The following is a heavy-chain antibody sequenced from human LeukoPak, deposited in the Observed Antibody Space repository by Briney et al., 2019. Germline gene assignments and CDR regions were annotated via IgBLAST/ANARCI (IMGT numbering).Heavy chain of an antibody. D-gene: IGHD2-15*01. CDR1: GFTLSTYW. CDR2: IKPDESQK. Sequence: GGSLRLSCADSGFTLSTYWMSWVRQAPGKGLEWVATIKPDESQKNYLDSVKGRFTVSRDNAKNSLYLQMNSLGAEDTAVYYCVRGLVGYCSGGAWDGTCFDYWGQGALVTVSS. CDR3: VRGLVGYCSGGAWDGTCFDY. V-gene: IGHV3-7*03. J-gene: IGHJ4*02.